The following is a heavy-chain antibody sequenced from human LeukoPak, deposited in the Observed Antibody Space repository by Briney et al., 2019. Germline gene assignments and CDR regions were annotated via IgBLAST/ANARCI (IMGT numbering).Heavy chain of an antibody. CDR3: AIGRISARPGLDY. CDR1: EFTFSSFA. V-gene: IGHV3-23*01. D-gene: IGHD6-6*01. Sequence: GGSLRLSCAASEFTFSSFAMTWVRQAPGKGLEWVSSITDSGTTYYADSVKGRFTISRDKSKDTLFLQMNSLRTEGTALYYCAIGRISARPGLDYWGQGTLVTVSS. J-gene: IGHJ4*02. CDR2: ITDSGTT.